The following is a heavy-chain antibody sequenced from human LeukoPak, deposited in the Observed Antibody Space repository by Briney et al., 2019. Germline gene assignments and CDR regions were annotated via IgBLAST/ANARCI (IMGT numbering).Heavy chain of an antibody. CDR2: ISYDGSNK. J-gene: IGHJ4*02. V-gene: IGHV3-30*18. CDR1: GFTFSRYG. Sequence: PGGSLRLSCAASGFTFSRYGMHWVRQAPGKGLEWVAVISYDGSNKYYADSVKGRFTISRDNSKNTLYLQMNSLRAEDTAVYYCAKDSDSSSCIDYWGQGTLVTVSS. D-gene: IGHD6-13*01. CDR3: AKDSDSSSCIDY.